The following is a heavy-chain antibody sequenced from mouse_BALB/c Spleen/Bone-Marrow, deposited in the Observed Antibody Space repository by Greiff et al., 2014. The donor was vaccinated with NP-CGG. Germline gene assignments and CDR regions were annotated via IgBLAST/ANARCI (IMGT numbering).Heavy chain of an antibody. D-gene: IGHD2-14*01. V-gene: IGHV1S56*01. Sequence: QVQLKESGPELVKPGASVKMSCKASGYTFTSYFIHWVKQRPGQGLEWIGWIYPGDGSTKYNEKFKGKTTLTADKSSSTAYMLLSSLTSEDSANFFCAYYRYDEYFDVWGAGTTVTVSS. CDR1: GYTFTSYF. CDR2: IYPGDGST. J-gene: IGHJ1*01. CDR3: AYYRYDEYFDV.